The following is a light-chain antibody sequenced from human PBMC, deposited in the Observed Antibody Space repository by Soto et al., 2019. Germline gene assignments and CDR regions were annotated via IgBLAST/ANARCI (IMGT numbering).Light chain of an antibody. Sequence: DIQMTQSPSTLSASVGDRVTITCRASQSVNAWLAWYQQKPGKAPKLLIYKASTLESGVPSRFNGGGSGTEFTLTISSLQPDDFATYYCQQYYSYLVTFGGGTKVDIK. CDR2: KAS. V-gene: IGKV1-5*03. CDR3: QQYYSYLVT. J-gene: IGKJ4*01. CDR1: QSVNAW.